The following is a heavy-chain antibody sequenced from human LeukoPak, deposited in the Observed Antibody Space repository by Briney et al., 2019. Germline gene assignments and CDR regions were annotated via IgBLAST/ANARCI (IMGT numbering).Heavy chain of an antibody. CDR1: GFTFSSYA. CDR3: ARDPALLRGFDY. V-gene: IGHV3-30-3*01. J-gene: IGHJ4*02. CDR2: ISYDGSNK. Sequence: GGSLRLSCAASGFTFSSYAMHWVRQAPGKGLEWVAVISYDGSNKYYADSVKGRFTISRDNSKNTLYLQMNSLRAEDTAVYYCARDPALLRGFDYWGQGTLVTVSS. D-gene: IGHD3-10*01.